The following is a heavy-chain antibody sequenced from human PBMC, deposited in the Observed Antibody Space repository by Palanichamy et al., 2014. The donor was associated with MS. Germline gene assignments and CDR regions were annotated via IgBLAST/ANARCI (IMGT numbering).Heavy chain of an antibody. V-gene: IGHV3-21*01. CDR3: VRDTRYYDSRGYRYDY. CDR2: ISSTGGHT. J-gene: IGHJ4*02. Sequence: EVQLVESGGGLVKPGGSLTLSCSASGFTFSDYSLNWVRQAPGKGLEWVSTISSTGGHTYYADSVRGRFTISRDYAKNSLYLQMNSLRAEDTALYYCVRDTRYYDSRGYRYDYWGQGTLVTVSS. CDR1: GFTFSDYS. D-gene: IGHD3-22*01.